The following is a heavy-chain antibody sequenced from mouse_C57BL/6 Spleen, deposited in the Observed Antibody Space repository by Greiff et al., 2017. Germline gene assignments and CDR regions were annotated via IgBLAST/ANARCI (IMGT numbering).Heavy chain of an antibody. J-gene: IGHJ4*01. CDR2: ISYDGSN. D-gene: IGHD5-1*01. Sequence: EVQLQQSGPGLVKPSQSLSLTCSVTGYSITSGYYWNWIRQFPGNKLEWMGYISYDGSNNYNPSLKNRISITRDTSKNQFFLKLNSVTTEDTATYYCARDRGEYPGLYAMDYWGQGTSVTVSS. V-gene: IGHV3-6*01. CDR1: GYSITSGYY. CDR3: ARDRGEYPGLYAMDY.